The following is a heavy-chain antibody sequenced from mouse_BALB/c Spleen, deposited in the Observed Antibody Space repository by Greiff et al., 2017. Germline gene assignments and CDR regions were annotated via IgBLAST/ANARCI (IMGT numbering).Heavy chain of an antibody. D-gene: IGHD1-1*01. Sequence: EVRVVESGAELVRPGALVKLSCKASGFNIKDYYMHWVKQRPEQGLEWIGWIDPENGNTIYDPKFQGKASITADTSSNTAYLQLSSLTSEDTAVYYCASKGNYYGSSYWYFDVWGAGTTVTVSS. CDR1: GFNIKDYY. CDR2: IDPENGNT. CDR3: ASKGNYYGSSYWYFDV. J-gene: IGHJ1*01. V-gene: IGHV14-1*02.